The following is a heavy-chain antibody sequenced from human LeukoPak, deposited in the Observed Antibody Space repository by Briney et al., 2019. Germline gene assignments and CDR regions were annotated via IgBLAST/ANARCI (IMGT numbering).Heavy chain of an antibody. Sequence: SETLSLTCTVSGGSIRSSYYYWGWIRQPPGKGLEWIGSIYDSGSTYYNPSLKSRVTISVDKSKNQFSLKLSSVTAADTAVYYCARGPIGYCSGGSCSWLYNWFDPWGQGTLVTVSS. CDR3: ARGPIGYCSGGSCSWLYNWFDP. J-gene: IGHJ5*02. CDR1: GGSIRSSYYY. CDR2: IYDSGST. V-gene: IGHV4-39*07. D-gene: IGHD2-15*01.